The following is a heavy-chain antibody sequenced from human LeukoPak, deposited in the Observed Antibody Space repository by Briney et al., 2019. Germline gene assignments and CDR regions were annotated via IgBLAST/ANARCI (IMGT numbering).Heavy chain of an antibody. CDR3: ARGGAITIFGVAMSDAFDI. V-gene: IGHV4-59*01. J-gene: IGHJ3*02. CDR2: IFHTGST. CDR1: NGSITTYY. D-gene: IGHD3-3*01. Sequence: SETLSLTCYVSNGSITTYYWTWIRQPPGKGLEWIGQIFHTGSTNYNPSLKSRVTISVDTSKNQFSLKLSSVTAADTAVYYCARGGAITIFGVAMSDAFDIWGQGTMVTVSS.